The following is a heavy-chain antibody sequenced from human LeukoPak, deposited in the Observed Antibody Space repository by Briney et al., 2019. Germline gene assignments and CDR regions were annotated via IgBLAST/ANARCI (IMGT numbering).Heavy chain of an antibody. CDR3: AREDSSGYLSPDY. V-gene: IGHV3-30*03. D-gene: IGHD3-22*01. CDR1: GFAFRTSV. J-gene: IGHJ4*02. CDR2: ISYDGSKK. Sequence: GRSLRLSCAASGFAFRTSVMYWVRQAPGKGLEWVAYISYDGSKKFYGDTVKGRFTISRDNAKNSLYLQMNSLRAEDTAVYYCAREDSSGYLSPDYWGQGTLVTVSS.